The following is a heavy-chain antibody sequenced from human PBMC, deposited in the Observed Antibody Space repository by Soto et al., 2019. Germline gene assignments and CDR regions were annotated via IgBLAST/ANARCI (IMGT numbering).Heavy chain of an antibody. D-gene: IGHD2-2*01. J-gene: IGHJ4*02. CDR1: GFTFSKNA. V-gene: IGHV3-23*01. CDR3: ARAFCGGTSCHGGNFDY. CDR2: ISDGGGST. Sequence: EIQLLESGGDLVQPGGSLRLSCAASGFTFSKNAMSWVRQAPGKGLEWVSAISDGGGSTYYADSVKSRLTISRDNSKNTLNLQMTSLRAEDTALYYCARAFCGGTSCHGGNFDYWGQGTLVTVSS.